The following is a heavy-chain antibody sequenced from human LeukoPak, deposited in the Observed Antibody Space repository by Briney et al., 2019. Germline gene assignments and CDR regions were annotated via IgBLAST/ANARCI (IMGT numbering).Heavy chain of an antibody. Sequence: PGGSLRLSCAASGFTFSSYNMNWVRQAPGKGLEWVSSISSSSSYIYYADSVKGRFTISRDNAKNSLYLQMNSLRAEDTAVYYCARDGLDPDRGDPAFDIWGQGTMVTVSS. CDR2: ISSSSSYI. D-gene: IGHD3-10*01. V-gene: IGHV3-21*01. CDR3: ARDGLDPDRGDPAFDI. J-gene: IGHJ3*02. CDR1: GFTFSSYN.